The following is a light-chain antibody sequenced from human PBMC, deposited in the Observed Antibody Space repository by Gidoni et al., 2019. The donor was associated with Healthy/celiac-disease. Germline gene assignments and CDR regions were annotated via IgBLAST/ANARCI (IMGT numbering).Light chain of an antibody. J-gene: IGKJ2*04. CDR1: QSVLYSSNNKNY. CDR3: QQYYSTPCS. V-gene: IGKV4-1*01. Sequence: DIVMTQSPYSLAVSLGERATINCKSSQSVLYSSNNKNYLAWYQQKPGQPPKLLIYWASTRESGVPDRFSGSGSGTDFTLTISSLQAEDVAVYYCQQYYSTPCSFXQXTKLEIK. CDR2: WAS.